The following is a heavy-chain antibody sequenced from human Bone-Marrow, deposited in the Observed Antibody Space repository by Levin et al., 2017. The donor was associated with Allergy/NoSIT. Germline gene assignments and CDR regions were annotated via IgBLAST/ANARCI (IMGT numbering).Heavy chain of an antibody. D-gene: IGHD2-8*01. CDR2: VTWNGGTT. J-gene: IGHJ6*02. Sequence: PGGSLRLSCAASGFSFGDFAMHWVRQAPGKGLEWVSGVTWNGGTTVYAGSVKGRFTISRDNGKNSLYLQMSSLRPEDTALYFCVKDNGPALLMDYHNYGMGVWGQGTTVTVSS. V-gene: IGHV3-9*01. CDR1: GFSFGDFA. CDR3: VKDNGPALLMDYHNYGMGV.